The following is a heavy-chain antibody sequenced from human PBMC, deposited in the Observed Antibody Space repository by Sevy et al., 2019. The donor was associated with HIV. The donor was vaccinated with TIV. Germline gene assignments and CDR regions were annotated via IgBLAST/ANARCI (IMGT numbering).Heavy chain of an antibody. Sequence: GGSLRLSCAASGFTFSSYAMSWVRQAPGKGLEWVSAISGSGGSTYYADSVKGRFTISRDNSKNTLYMQMNSLRAEVTAVYYCAKDLERITMVRGVIMGTFDYWGQGTLVTVSS. CDR3: AKDLERITMVRGVIMGTFDY. CDR1: GFTFSSYA. D-gene: IGHD3-10*01. CDR2: ISGSGGST. J-gene: IGHJ4*02. V-gene: IGHV3-23*01.